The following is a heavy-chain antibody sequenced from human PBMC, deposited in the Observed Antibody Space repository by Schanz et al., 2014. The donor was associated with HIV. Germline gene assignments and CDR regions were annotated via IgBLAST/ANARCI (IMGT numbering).Heavy chain of an antibody. J-gene: IGHJ6*02. CDR1: GFTFSSYA. Sequence: QVQLVESGGGVVQPGRSLRLSCAVSGFTFSSYAMHWVRQAPGKGLEWVAVISYDGSNKYYADSVKGRFTISRDNSKNTLYLQMNRLRAEDTAVYYCAKVARWDYYGMDVWGPGTTVTVSS. CDR2: ISYDGSNK. CDR3: AKVARWDYYGMDV. V-gene: IGHV3-30*04.